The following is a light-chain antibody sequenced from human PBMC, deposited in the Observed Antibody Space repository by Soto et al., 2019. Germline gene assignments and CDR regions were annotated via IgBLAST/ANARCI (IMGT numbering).Light chain of an antibody. CDR3: QQYKDYWT. Sequence: DVQMTQSPSTLSASVGDRVTITCRASQSSSRWLAWYQQKPGKAPKLLIYETSSLEDGVPSRFTGSGSGTEFSLTITSLQPEDFASYYCQQYKDYWTFGQGTKVDIK. V-gene: IGKV1-5*03. J-gene: IGKJ1*01. CDR2: ETS. CDR1: QSSSRW.